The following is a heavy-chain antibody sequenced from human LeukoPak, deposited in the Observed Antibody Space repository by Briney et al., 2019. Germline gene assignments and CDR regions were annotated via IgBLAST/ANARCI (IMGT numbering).Heavy chain of an antibody. CDR1: GFIFTHHA. CDR3: ANHLACGSTSCPPFDS. CDR2: TSYDGKNI. Sequence: AGGSLRLSCAASGFIFTHHAIHWVRQGPGKGLEWLGVTSYDGKNIHYSASAKGRFTISRDNAKNSLYLQMNSLRAEDTAVYYCANHLACGSTSCPPFDSWGQGTLVTVSS. D-gene: IGHD2-2*01. V-gene: IGHV3-30*07. J-gene: IGHJ4*02.